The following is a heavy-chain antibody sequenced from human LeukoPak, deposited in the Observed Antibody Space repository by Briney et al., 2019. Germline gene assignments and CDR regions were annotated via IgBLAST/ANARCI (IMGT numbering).Heavy chain of an antibody. CDR1: GGSISSSSYY. CDR2: IYYSGST. V-gene: IGHV4-39*07. J-gene: IGHJ4*02. D-gene: IGHD2-21*01. Sequence: SETLSLTCTVSGGSISSSSYYWGWIRQPPGKGLEWIGSIYYSGSTYYNPSLKSRVTISVDRSKNQFSLKLSSVTAADTAVYYCASVGDGFYFDYWGQGTLVTVSS. CDR3: ASVGDGFYFDY.